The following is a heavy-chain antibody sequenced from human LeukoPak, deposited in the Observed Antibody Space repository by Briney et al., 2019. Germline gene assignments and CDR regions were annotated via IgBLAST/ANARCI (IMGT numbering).Heavy chain of an antibody. V-gene: IGHV3-7*01. D-gene: IGHD3-16*01. Sequence: GGSLRLSCVGSGFTFRNYWMSWVRQAPGKGLEWVANINQDGSAKYFADSVKGRFTISRDNAKNSVYLQVNSLRVEDMAVYYCGRDVFYGLLDSWGQGTLVTVSS. CDR2: INQDGSAK. J-gene: IGHJ4*02. CDR3: GRDVFYGLLDS. CDR1: GFTFRNYW.